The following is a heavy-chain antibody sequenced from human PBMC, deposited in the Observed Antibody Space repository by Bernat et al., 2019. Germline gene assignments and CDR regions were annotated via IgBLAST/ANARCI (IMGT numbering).Heavy chain of an antibody. CDR3: AKCQAERWLQLPTGA. CDR1: GFTFDDYA. Sequence: EVQLVESGGGLVQPGRSLRLSCTASGFTFDDYAMHWARQAPGKGLEWVSGISWDGSSAGFAEAAKGRFTISRDNAKNSLYLQMNSLRAEDTAVYYCAKCQAERWLQLPTGAWGQGTLVTVSS. D-gene: IGHD5-24*01. CDR2: ISWDGSSA. V-gene: IGHV3-9*01. J-gene: IGHJ4*02.